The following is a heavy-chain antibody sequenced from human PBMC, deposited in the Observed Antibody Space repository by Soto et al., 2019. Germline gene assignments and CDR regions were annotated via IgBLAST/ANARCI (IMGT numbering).Heavy chain of an antibody. CDR2: IKTDGSTT. Sequence: DVQLVESGGGLVQPGGSLRLSCAASGFTFSSYWMHWVRQAPGKGLVWVSRIKTDGSTTSYADSVKGRFTISRDNAKNTLYLQMNGLRAEETGVYYCARGYFESSASVGYWGQGTLVTVSS. V-gene: IGHV3-74*01. J-gene: IGHJ4*02. CDR1: GFTFSSYW. D-gene: IGHD3-22*01. CDR3: ARGYFESSASVGY.